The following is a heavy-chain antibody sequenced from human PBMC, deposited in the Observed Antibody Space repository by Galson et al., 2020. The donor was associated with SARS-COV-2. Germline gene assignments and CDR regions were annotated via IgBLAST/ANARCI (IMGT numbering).Heavy chain of an antibody. J-gene: IGHJ1*01. CDR3: ATERYTNSRGLES. V-gene: IGHV3-30*09. CDR1: GFTFGHNA. D-gene: IGHD3-3*01. CDR2: ISDNGNKK. Sequence: QLGESLKISCGGFGFTFGHNAMHWVRQAPGKGLEWVAVISDNGNKKYYAESVKGRFAISRDNSESTLYLQMNSLGPEDTAKYYCATERYTNSRGLESWGQGTLVTVSS.